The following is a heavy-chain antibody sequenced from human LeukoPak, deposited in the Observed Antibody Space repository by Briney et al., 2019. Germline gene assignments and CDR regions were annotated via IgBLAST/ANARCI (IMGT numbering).Heavy chain of an antibody. J-gene: IGHJ6*02. CDR1: GYTFTSYA. V-gene: IGHV1-18*01. CDR2: ISGYNGNT. D-gene: IGHD5-18*01. CDR3: ARGYSYGSDYYYGMDV. Sequence: ASAKVSCKASGYTFTSYAISWVRQAPGQGLEWMGWISGYNGNTKYAQKVQGRVTMTTDTSTSTAYMELRSLRSDDTAVYYCARGYSYGSDYYYGMDVWGQGTTVTVSS.